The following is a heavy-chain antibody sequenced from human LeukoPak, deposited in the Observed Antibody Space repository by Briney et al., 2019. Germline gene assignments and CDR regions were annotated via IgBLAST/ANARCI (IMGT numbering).Heavy chain of an antibody. Sequence: SVKVSCKASGGTFSSYAISWVRQAPGQALEWMGGIIPIFGTANYAQKFQGRVTITADESTSTAYMELSSLRSEDTAVYYCARGTYYYDSSGFEFDYWGQGTLVTVSS. CDR2: IIPIFGTA. CDR1: GGTFSSYA. J-gene: IGHJ4*02. CDR3: ARGTYYYDSSGFEFDY. V-gene: IGHV1-69*01. D-gene: IGHD3-22*01.